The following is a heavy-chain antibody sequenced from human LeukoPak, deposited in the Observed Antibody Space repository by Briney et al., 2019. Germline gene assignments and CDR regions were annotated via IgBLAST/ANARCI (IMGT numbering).Heavy chain of an antibody. D-gene: IGHD3-10*01. V-gene: IGHV4-39*01. CDR3: ARAASTGEGNN. CDR1: GGSISSSSYY. J-gene: IGHJ4*02. Sequence: SETLSLTCTVSGGSISSSSYYWGWIRQPPGKGLEWIGSIYYSGSTYSNPSLQSRVTISVDTSKNQFSLKLSSVTAADTAVYYCARAASTGEGNNWGQGTLVTVSS. CDR2: IYYSGST.